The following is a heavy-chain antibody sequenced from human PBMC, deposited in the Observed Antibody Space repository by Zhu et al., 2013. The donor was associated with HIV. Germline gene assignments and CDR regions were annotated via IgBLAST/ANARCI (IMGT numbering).Heavy chain of an antibody. CDR1: GGTFSSYA. V-gene: IGHV1-69*01. CDR3: ARGYCGGDCAREGTFDY. CDR2: IIPIFGTA. Sequence: QVQLVQSGAEVKKPGSSVKVSCKASGGTFSSYAISWVRQAPGQGLEWMGGIIPIFGTANYAQKFQGRVTITADESTSTAYMELSSLRSEDTAVYYCARGYCGGDCAREGTFDYWGQGTLVTVSS. D-gene: IGHD2-21*02. J-gene: IGHJ4*02.